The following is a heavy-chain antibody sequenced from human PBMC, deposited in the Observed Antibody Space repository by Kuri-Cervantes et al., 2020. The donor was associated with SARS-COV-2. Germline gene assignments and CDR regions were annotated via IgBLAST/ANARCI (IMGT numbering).Heavy chain of an antibody. Sequence: GESLKISCAASGFTFDDYAMHWVRQAPGKGLEWVSRINSDGSSTSYADSVKGRFTISRDNAKNTLYLQMNSLRAEDTAVYYRAPRRGYQDYWGQGTLVTVSS. CDR1: GFTFDDYA. V-gene: IGHV3-74*01. J-gene: IGHJ4*02. D-gene: IGHD5-12*01. CDR3: APRRGYQDY. CDR2: INSDGSST.